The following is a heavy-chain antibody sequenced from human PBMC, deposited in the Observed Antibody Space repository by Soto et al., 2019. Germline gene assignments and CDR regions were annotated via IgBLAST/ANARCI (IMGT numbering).Heavy chain of an antibody. CDR3: ARARAYYYDSPDY. V-gene: IGHV3-33*01. CDR1: GFTFSNYG. CDR2: IWYDGSKE. Sequence: LRLSCAASGFTFSNYGIHWVRRAPGKGLEWVAVIWYDGSKEDYADSVKGRFAISRDNSKNILYLHMSSLRADDTAIYYCARARAYYYDSPDYWGQGTLVTVSS. J-gene: IGHJ4*02. D-gene: IGHD3-22*01.